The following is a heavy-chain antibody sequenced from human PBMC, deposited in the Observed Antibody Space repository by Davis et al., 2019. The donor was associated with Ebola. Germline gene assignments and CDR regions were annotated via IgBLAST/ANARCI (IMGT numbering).Heavy chain of an antibody. CDR3: ARGWLRGGMDV. CDR1: GDSVSSGG. J-gene: IGHJ6*04. V-gene: IGHV6-1*01. D-gene: IGHD5-18*01. CDR2: TYYSSKWYH. Sequence: LRLSCAISGDSVSSGGWNWIRQSPSRGLEWLGRTYYSSKWYHDYAVSFKSRIPINPDTSKNHFSLQLNSVTPEDTALYYCARGWLRGGMDVWGEGTTVTVSS.